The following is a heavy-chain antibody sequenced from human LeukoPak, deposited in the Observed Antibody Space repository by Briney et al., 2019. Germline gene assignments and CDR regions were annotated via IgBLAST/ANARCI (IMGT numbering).Heavy chain of an antibody. D-gene: IGHD1-1*01. Sequence: PGGSLRLSCAASGFTVSSNYMSWVRQAPGKGLEWASVIYSGGSTYYSDSVKGRFTISRDNSKNTLYLQMNSLRAEDTAVYYCARAPNLAVDYWGQGTLVTVSS. CDR2: IYSGGST. CDR1: GFTVSSNY. CDR3: ARAPNLAVDY. V-gene: IGHV3-53*01. J-gene: IGHJ4*02.